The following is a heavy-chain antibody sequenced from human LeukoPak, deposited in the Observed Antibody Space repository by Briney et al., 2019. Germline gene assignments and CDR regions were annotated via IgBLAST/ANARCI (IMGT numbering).Heavy chain of an antibody. CDR3: ARVYLAYYDSSGYVPYYFDY. D-gene: IGHD3-22*01. V-gene: IGHV4-34*01. J-gene: IGHJ4*02. CDR2: INHSGST. CDR1: GGSFNGYY. Sequence: SETLSLTCAVYGGSFNGYYWSWIRQPPGKGLEWIREINHSGSTNYNPSLKSRVTISVDTSKNQFSLKLSSVTAADTAVYYCARVYLAYYDSSGYVPYYFDYWGQETLVTVSS.